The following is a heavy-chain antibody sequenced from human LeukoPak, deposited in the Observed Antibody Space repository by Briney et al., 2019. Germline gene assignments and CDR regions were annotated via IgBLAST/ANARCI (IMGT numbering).Heavy chain of an antibody. Sequence: SETLSLTCTVSGGSISNGGYYWSWIRQHPGKGVEWIVYIYDSGTTYYNPALQSRVTISVDTYDNQFSLKLRSLTAADTAVYYCARGGDRRGFDYWGQGTLVTVS. J-gene: IGHJ4*02. CDR1: GGSISNGGYY. CDR2: IYDSGTT. CDR3: ARGGDRRGFDY. V-gene: IGHV4-31*03. D-gene: IGHD1-14*01.